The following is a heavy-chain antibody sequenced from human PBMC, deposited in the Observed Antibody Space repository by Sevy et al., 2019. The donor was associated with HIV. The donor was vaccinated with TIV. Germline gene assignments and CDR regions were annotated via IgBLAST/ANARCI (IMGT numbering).Heavy chain of an antibody. D-gene: IGHD3-22*01. V-gene: IGHV3-11*01. J-gene: IGHJ4*02. CDR1: GFTFSDYY. CDR3: SRDSPPTYSGYYYVFDY. CDR2: ISSSGSTI. Sequence: GGSLRLSCAASGFTFSDYYMSWIRQAPGKGLEWVSYISSSGSTIHYADSVKGRFTMSRDNAKNSLYLQMNSLRAEDTAVYYWSRDSPPTYSGYYYVFDYWGQGTLVTVSS.